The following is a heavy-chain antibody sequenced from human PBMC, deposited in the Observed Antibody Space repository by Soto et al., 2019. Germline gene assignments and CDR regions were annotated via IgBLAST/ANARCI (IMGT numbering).Heavy chain of an antibody. Sequence: QLQLQESGPGLVRPSETLSLTCIVSGGSISSSSYYWGWIRQPPGKGLEWIGRIYSSGSAYYNPSLKSRVTISVDTSKNQFSLKQTSVTAADTAVYYCATPVSSGYQAFEVWGQGTMVTVSS. CDR3: ATPVSSGYQAFEV. V-gene: IGHV4-39*01. CDR2: IYSSGSA. CDR1: GGSISSSSYY. D-gene: IGHD3-22*01. J-gene: IGHJ3*01.